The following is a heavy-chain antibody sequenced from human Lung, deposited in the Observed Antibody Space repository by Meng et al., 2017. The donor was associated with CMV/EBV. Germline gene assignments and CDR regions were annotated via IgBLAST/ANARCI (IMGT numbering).Heavy chain of an antibody. V-gene: IGHV4-4*02. J-gene: IGHJ1*01. D-gene: IGHD3-10*01. CDR2: IPHRGSS. CDR3: LRRSGGSV. Sequence: QVQLRWSGPALLKPSETRSPTCAVPGDSITNHNWWAWVRQPPGKGLEWIGEIPHRGSSAYNPSLKSRVSMSIDKSKNQFSLKLTSVTAADTAVYHCLRRSGGSVWGQGTLVTVSS. CDR1: GDSITNHNW.